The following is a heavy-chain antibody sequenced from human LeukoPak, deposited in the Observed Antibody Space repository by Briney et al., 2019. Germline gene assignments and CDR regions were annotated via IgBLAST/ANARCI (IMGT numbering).Heavy chain of an antibody. D-gene: IGHD1-26*01. CDR2: INHSGST. CDR3: ARVGIRKRDY. J-gene: IGHJ4*02. V-gene: IGHV4-34*01. CDR1: GGSFSGYY. Sequence: SETLSLTCAVYGGSFSGYYWSWIRQPPGKGLEWIGEINHSGSTNYNPSLKSRVTISVDTSKNQFSLKLSSVTAADTAVYYCARVGIRKRDYWGQGTLVTVSS.